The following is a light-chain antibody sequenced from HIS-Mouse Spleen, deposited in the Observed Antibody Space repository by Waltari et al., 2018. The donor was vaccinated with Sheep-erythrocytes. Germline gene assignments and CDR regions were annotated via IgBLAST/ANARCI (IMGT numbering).Light chain of an antibody. CDR2: GAS. CDR1: QIVSSN. Sequence: EIVMTQSPATLSVSPRERATLSCRATQIVSSNLAWYPQKPGQAPTPLIYGASTRATGIPAKFSGSGSGTEFTLTISSLQSEDFAVYYCQQYNNWPPWTFGQGTKVEIK. CDR3: QQYNNWPPWT. V-gene: IGKV3-15*01. J-gene: IGKJ1*01.